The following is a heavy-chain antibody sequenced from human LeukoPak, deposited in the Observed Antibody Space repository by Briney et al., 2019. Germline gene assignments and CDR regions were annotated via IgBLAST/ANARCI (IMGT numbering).Heavy chain of an antibody. CDR1: GYTFTSYD. CDR3: ARKFFGRRAPDGNSRGTAATRREYYYYYYMDV. V-gene: IGHV1-8*03. CDR2: MNPNSGNT. J-gene: IGHJ6*03. D-gene: IGHD4-23*01. Sequence: ASVKVSCKASGYTFTSYDINWVRQATGQGLEWMGWMNPNSGNTGYAQKFQGRVTITRNTSISTAYMELSSLRSEDTAVYYCARKFFGRRAPDGNSRGTAATRREYYYYYYMDVWGKGTTVTVSS.